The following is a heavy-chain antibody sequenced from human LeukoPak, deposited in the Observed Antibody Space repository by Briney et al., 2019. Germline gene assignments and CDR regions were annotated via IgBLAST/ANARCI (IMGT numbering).Heavy chain of an antibody. J-gene: IGHJ4*02. CDR3: ARGMVRGVTSFPYYFDY. V-gene: IGHV1-46*01. D-gene: IGHD3-10*01. CDR1: GYTFTSYY. Sequence: ASVKVSCKASGYTFTSYYMHWVRQAPGQGLEWMGIINPSGGSTSYAQKFQGRVTKTRDISTSTVYMELSSLRSEDTAVYYCARGMVRGVTSFPYYFDYWGQGTLVTVSS. CDR2: INPSGGST.